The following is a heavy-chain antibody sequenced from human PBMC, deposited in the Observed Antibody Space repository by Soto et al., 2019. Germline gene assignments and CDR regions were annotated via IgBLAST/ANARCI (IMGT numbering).Heavy chain of an antibody. CDR3: ARDASARSGCSYVRGRYYYGMDV. J-gene: IGHJ6*02. V-gene: IGHV4-59*01. CDR1: GGSISSYY. CDR2: IYYSGST. Sequence: QVQLQESGPGLVKPSETLSLTCTVSGGSISSYYWSWIRQPPGKGLEWIGYIYYSGSTNYNPSLKSRVTISVDTSKNQFSLKLSSVTAADTAVYYCARDASARSGCSYVRGRYYYGMDVWGQGTTVTVSS. D-gene: IGHD5-18*01.